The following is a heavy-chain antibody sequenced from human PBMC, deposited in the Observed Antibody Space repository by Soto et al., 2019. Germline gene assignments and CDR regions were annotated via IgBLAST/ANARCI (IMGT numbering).Heavy chain of an antibody. CDR1: GGTFSTSP. J-gene: IGHJ4*02. Sequence: QVQLVQSGAEAKKPGSSVKLSCKASGGTFSTSPINWVRQAPGQGLEWMGGIIPMFASATYAQKFQGRVTITADAYTNTAYMELRTLRYEDTAMYYCTRGEDGFGDLCPPRFDSWGRGALVSVSS. V-gene: IGHV1-69*01. CDR3: TRGEDGFGDLCPPRFDS. CDR2: IIPMFASA. D-gene: IGHD3-10*01.